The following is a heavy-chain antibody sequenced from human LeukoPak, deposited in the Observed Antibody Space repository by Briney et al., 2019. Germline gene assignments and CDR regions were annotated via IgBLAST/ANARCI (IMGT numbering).Heavy chain of an antibody. J-gene: IGHJ6*03. CDR3: ARTPYDSSGYYASDYMDV. Sequence: GGSLRLSCAASGFTFSDYYMGWIRQAPGKGLEWVSYISSSGSTIYYADSVKGRFTISRDNAKNSLYLQMNSLRAEDTAVYYCARTPYDSSGYYASDYMDVWGKGTTVTVSS. CDR2: ISSSGSTI. CDR1: GFTFSDYY. V-gene: IGHV3-11*04. D-gene: IGHD3-22*01.